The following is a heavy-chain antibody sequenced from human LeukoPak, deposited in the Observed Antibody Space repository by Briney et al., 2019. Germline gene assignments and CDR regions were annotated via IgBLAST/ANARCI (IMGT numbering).Heavy chain of an antibody. CDR3: ARDVPVGGSSSWDFDY. CDR2: ISSSSSYI. V-gene: IGHV3-21*01. D-gene: IGHD6-13*01. J-gene: IGHJ4*02. Sequence: GGSLRLSCAASGFTFSSYSMNWVRQAPGKGLEWVSCISSSSSYIYYADSVKGRFTISRDNAKNTLYLQMNSLRAEDTAVYYCARDVPVGGSSSWDFDYWGQGTLVTVSS. CDR1: GFTFSSYS.